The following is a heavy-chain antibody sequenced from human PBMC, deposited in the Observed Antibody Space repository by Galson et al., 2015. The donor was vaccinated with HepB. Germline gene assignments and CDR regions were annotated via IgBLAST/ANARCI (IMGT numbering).Heavy chain of an antibody. CDR1: GYTFTSYA. Sequence: SVKVSCKASGYTFTSYAMHWVRQAPGQRLEWMGWINAGNGTTKYSQKFQGRVTITRDTSASTAYMELSSLRSEDTAVYYCAGSQVAAAPDYWGQGTLVTVSS. J-gene: IGHJ4*02. CDR2: INAGNGTT. CDR3: AGSQVAAAPDY. V-gene: IGHV1-3*01. D-gene: IGHD6-13*01.